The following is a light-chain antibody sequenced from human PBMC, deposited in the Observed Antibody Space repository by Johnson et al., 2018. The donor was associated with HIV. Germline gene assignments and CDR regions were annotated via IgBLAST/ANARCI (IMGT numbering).Light chain of an antibody. CDR3: GTWDSSLSAGV. CDR2: EKN. Sequence: QSVLSQPPSVSAATGQKVTISCSGSSSNIGNNYVSWYQQVPGTAPKLLIYEKNKRPSGIPDRFSASMSGTSATLDITGLQTGDEGDYYCGTWDSSLSAGVFGTGAKVTVL. J-gene: IGLJ1*01. CDR1: SSNIGNNY. V-gene: IGLV1-51*02.